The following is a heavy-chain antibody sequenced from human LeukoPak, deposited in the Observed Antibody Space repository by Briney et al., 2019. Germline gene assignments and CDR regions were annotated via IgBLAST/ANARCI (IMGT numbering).Heavy chain of an antibody. J-gene: IGHJ4*02. CDR1: GYTFTSYG. CDR3: AGGHLSLGYFVY. CDR2: IRPNNGNT. Sequence: EASVKVSCKASGYTFTSYGISGVRQAPGQGLEWMGWIRPNNGNTNYAQRLQGRVTMTTDTSTSTAYMELRSLRSDDTAVYSCAGGHLSLGYFVYWGQGTLVTVSS. D-gene: IGHD7-27*01. V-gene: IGHV1-18*01.